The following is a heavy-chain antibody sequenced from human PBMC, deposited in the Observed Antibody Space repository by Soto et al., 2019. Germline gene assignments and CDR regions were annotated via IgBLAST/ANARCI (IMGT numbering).Heavy chain of an antibody. V-gene: IGHV3-30*03. CDR2: ISYDGSNK. CDR3: VGGQYYFDS. CDR1: GFPFSSYG. D-gene: IGHD3-10*01. Sequence: QVQLVESGGGVVQPGRSRRLSCAASGFPFSSYGMHWVREAPGKGLEWVAVISYDGSNKYYADSVKGRFTISRDNSARTLYLHMNRLRPEDTALYYCVGGQYYFDSRGQGTLVTVSP. J-gene: IGHJ4*02.